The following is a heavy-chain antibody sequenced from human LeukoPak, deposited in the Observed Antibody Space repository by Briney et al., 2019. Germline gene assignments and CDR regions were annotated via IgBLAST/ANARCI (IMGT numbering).Heavy chain of an antibody. D-gene: IGHD3-10*01. Sequence: GGSLRLSCAASGFTFSSYAMRWVRQAPGKGLEWVSAISGGGTTTYYADSVKGRFTISRDNSKNTLYLQMNSLRAEDTAVYYCAKDTRRFGELFPDYWGQGTLVTVSS. CDR3: AKDTRRFGELFPDY. V-gene: IGHV3-23*01. CDR2: ISGGGTTT. CDR1: GFTFSSYA. J-gene: IGHJ4*02.